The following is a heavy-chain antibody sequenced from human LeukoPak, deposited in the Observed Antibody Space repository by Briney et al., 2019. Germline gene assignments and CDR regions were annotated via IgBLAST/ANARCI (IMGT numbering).Heavy chain of an antibody. J-gene: IGHJ3*02. CDR2: INPKSGAT. D-gene: IGHD5-18*01. CDR1: GYSFSDFY. V-gene: IGHV1-2*02. CDR3: ARDYSDGYNRRDAFDI. Sequence: ASVRVSCKASGYSFSDFYIHWVRQAPGQGLEWMGWINPKSGATTYAERFRGRVTMTRDTSFSTVYLELASLHSDDTAVFYCARDYSDGYNRRDAFDIWGQGTTLIVSS.